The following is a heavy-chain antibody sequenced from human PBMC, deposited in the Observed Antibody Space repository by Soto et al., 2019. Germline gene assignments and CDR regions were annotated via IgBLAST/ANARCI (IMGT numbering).Heavy chain of an antibody. CDR2: ISAYNGNT. Sequence: ASVKVSCKASGYTFTSYGISWVRQAPGQGLEWMVWISAYNGNTNYAQKLQGRVTMTRDTSISTAYMELSSLTSEDTAVYYCAREKLRGTFDIWGQGTMVTVSS. CDR1: GYTFTSYG. J-gene: IGHJ3*02. D-gene: IGHD2-15*01. CDR3: AREKLRGTFDI. V-gene: IGHV1-18*01.